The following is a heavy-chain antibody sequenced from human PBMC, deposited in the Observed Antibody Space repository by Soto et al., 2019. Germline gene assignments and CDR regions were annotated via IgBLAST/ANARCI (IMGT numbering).Heavy chain of an antibody. D-gene: IGHD2-2*01. V-gene: IGHV4-39*01. CDR2: IYYSGST. CDR1: GGSISSSSYY. Sequence: SETLSLTCTVSGGSISSSSYYWGWIRQPPGKGLEWIGSIYYSGSTYYNQSLKSRVTISVDTTKNQFSLKLSSVTAAYTAVYYCARFVAHKYFSGGPDIVVVSAVIDDWGQGTLVTVSA. CDR3: ARFVAHKYFSGGPDIVVVSAVIDD. J-gene: IGHJ4*02.